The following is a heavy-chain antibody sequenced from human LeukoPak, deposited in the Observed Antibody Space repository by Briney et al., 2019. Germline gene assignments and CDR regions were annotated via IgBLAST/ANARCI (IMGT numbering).Heavy chain of an antibody. CDR1: GFTFSSYA. J-gene: IGHJ5*02. V-gene: IGHV3-23*01. CDR3: AKETIMFDP. Sequence: SGGSLRLSCAASGFTFSSYAMTWVRQAPGKGLEWVSVISGSGGSTYYADSAKGRFTISRDNSKNTLYLQMNSLRAEDTAIYYCAKETIMFDPWGQGTLVTVSS. CDR2: ISGSGGST.